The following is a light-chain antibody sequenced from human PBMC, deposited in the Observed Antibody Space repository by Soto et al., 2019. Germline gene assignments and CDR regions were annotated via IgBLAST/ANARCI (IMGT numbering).Light chain of an antibody. CDR3: ISRTVRSTSYV. V-gene: IGLV2-14*01. CDR2: GVS. CDR1: RSDIGSYNY. Sequence: QSVLTQPAPVSGSPGQSITISCSGTRSDIGSYNYVAWYQQFPGKTPKILIYGVSNRPSGVSSRFSGSKSGNTASLTISGLQAEDESYYYCISRTVRSTSYVFGCGPNVTGL. J-gene: IGLJ1*01.